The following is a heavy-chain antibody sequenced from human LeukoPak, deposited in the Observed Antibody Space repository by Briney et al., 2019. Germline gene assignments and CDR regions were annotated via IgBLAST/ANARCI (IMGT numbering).Heavy chain of an antibody. CDR1: GLTFSNFT. CDR3: AKWGWAGVDY. V-gene: IGHV3-23*01. J-gene: IGHJ4*02. D-gene: IGHD3-16*01. CDR2: ISGSGAGT. Sequence: GGSLRLSCAASGLTFSNFTMSWVRQAPGKGLEWVSAISGSGAGTIYADSVKGRFTISRDNSKNTLYLQMTSLRAEDTAVYYCAKWGWAGVDYWGQGTLVTVSS.